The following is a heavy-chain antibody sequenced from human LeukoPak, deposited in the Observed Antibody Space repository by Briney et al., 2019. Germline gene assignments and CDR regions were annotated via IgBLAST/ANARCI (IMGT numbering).Heavy chain of an antibody. J-gene: IGHJ4*02. CDR3: AKDIGSYYDY. D-gene: IGHD3-10*01. Sequence: GSKKYYADSVKGRFTISRDNSKNTLYLEMNSLRAEDTAVYYCAKDIGSYYDYWGQGILVTVSS. CDR2: GSKK. V-gene: IGHV3-30*01.